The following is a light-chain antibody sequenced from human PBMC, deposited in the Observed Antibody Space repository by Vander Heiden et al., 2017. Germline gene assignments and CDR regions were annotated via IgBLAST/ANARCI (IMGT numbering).Light chain of an antibody. V-gene: IGKV1-8*01. CDR1: QGISSY. J-gene: IGKJ4*01. Sequence: AIRMTQSPSSFSASTGDRVTITCRASQGISSYLAWYQQKPGKAPKLLIYAASTLQSGVPSRFSGSGSGTDFTLTISCLQSEDFASYYCQQDDSYPLITFGGGTKVEIK. CDR2: AAS. CDR3: QQDDSYPLIT.